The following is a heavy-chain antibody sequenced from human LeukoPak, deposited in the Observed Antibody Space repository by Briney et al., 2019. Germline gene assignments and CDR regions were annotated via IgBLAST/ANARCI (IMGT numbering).Heavy chain of an antibody. V-gene: IGHV3-11*06. J-gene: IGHJ4*02. Sequence: PGGSLRLSCAASGFTFSDYYMSWIGQAPGKGLEWVSYISSSSSYTNHADSVKGRFTISRDNAKNSLYLQMNSLRAEDTAVYYCARSQYCGGDCYTYFDYWGQGTLVTVSS. CDR1: GFTFSDYY. D-gene: IGHD2-21*02. CDR3: ARSQYCGGDCYTYFDY. CDR2: ISSSSSYT.